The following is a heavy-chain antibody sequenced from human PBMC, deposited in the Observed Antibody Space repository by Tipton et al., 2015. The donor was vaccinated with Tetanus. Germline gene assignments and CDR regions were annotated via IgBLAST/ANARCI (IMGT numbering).Heavy chain of an antibody. CDR1: GGTFTNYA. D-gene: IGHD2-15*01. CDR2: ITPIFGTT. CDR3: ARAPTRISRAYDY. Sequence: QLVQSGAEMKKPGSSVKVSCKASGGTFTNYALSWVRQAPGQGLEWEGGITPIFGTTNYAPKFQGRVTITADESTNTAYMELSSLRSEDTAVYYCARAPTRISRAYDYWGQGTQITVSS. J-gene: IGHJ4*02. V-gene: IGHV1-69*01.